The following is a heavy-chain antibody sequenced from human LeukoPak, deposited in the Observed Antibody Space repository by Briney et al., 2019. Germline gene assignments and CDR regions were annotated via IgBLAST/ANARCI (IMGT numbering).Heavy chain of an antibody. V-gene: IGHV1-69*06. CDR1: GGNFSCYA. Sequence: ASVKVSCKASGGNFSCYAISWVRQAPGQGLEWMGGIIPIFGTANYAQKFQGRVTITADKSTSTAYMELSSLRSEDTAVYYCARGGSGGYCSGGSCAPYYYYGMDVWGKATTVTVSS. CDR3: ARGGSGGYCSGGSCAPYYYYGMDV. CDR2: IIPIFGTA. J-gene: IGHJ6*04. D-gene: IGHD2-15*01.